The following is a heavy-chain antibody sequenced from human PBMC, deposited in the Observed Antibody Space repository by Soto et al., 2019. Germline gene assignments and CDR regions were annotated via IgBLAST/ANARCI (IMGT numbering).Heavy chain of an antibody. CDR1: GFSLSTSGVG. J-gene: IGHJ5*02. D-gene: IGHD3-10*01. CDR3: AHRGSYYYGSGTNNWFDP. CDR2: IYWDDDK. Sequence: QITLKESGPTLVKPTQTLTLTCTFSGFSLSTSGVGVGWIRQPPGKALEWLALIYWDDDKRYSPSLKSRLTITKDTSKNQVVLTMTNMDPVDTVTYYCAHRGSYYYGSGTNNWFDPWGQGTLVTVSS. V-gene: IGHV2-5*02.